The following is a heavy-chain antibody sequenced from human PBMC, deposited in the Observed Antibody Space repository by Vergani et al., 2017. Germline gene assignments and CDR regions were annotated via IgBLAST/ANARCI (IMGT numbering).Heavy chain of an antibody. CDR2: INHSGST. Sequence: QVQLQQWGAGLLKPSETLSLTCAVYGGSFSGYYWSWIRQPPGKGLEWIGEINHSGSTNYNPSLKSRVTISVDTSKNQFSLKLSSVTAADTAVYYCARGAGSYSSFDYWGQGTLDTVSS. CDR1: GGSFSGYY. CDR3: ARGAGSYSSFDY. D-gene: IGHD1-26*01. J-gene: IGHJ4*02. V-gene: IGHV4-34*01.